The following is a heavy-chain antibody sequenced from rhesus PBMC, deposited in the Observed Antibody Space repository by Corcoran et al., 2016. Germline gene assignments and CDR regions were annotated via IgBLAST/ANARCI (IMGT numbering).Heavy chain of an antibody. CDR3: ARLAYCSGGVCYPEYFEF. CDR2: IYWNDDK. CDR1: GVSLSTSGMG. J-gene: IGHJ1*01. D-gene: IGHD2-39*02. V-gene: IGHV2-1*01. Sequence: TLTLTCTFSGVSLSTSGMGGGWIRQPSRKTLEWLAHIYWNDDKYYSTSLKSRLTISKDTSKNQVVLTMTNMDPVDTATYYCARLAYCSGGVCYPEYFEFWGPGALVTVSS.